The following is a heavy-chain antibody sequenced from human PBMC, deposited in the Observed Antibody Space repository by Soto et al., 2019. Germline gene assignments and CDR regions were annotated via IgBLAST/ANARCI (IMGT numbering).Heavy chain of an antibody. CDR2: IYPGDSDT. V-gene: IGHV5-51*01. CDR1: GYSVTSYW. D-gene: IGHD6-13*01. Sequence: GAALKISCERSGYSVTSYWLGWVRQMPGKGLEWMGIIYPGDSDTRYSPSFQGQVTISADKSISTAYLQWSSLKASDTAMYYCARQQLVLDYFDYWGQGTLVTVSS. J-gene: IGHJ4*02. CDR3: ARQQLVLDYFDY.